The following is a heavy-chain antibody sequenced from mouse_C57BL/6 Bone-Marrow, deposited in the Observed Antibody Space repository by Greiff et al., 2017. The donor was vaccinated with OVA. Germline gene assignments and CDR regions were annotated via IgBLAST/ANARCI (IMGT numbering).Heavy chain of an antibody. CDR2: FTMYSDAT. D-gene: IGHD2-1*01. CDR3: ASGNYLAY. CDR1: YFAFMASA. J-gene: IGHJ3*01. V-gene: IGHV1-49*01. Sequence: LQQSGAELVRPGSSVKLSCKDSYFAFMASAMHWVQQRPGHGLEWIGSFTMYSDATEYSENFKGQGTWAENTTSRTAYMELSSLTSEDSAVYYCASGNYLAYWGQGTLVTVSA.